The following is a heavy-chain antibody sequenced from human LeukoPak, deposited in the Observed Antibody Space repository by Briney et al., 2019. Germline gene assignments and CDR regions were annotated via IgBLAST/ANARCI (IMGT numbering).Heavy chain of an antibody. CDR3: AKDYLATIDY. D-gene: IGHD5-12*01. CDR1: GFTFSSYG. J-gene: IGHJ4*02. Sequence: PGGSLRLSCAASGFTFSSYGMHWVRQAPGKGLEWVAVISYDGSNKYYADSVKGRFTISRDNSKNTLYLQMNSLRAEDTAVYYCAKDYLATIDYWGQGTLVTVSS. V-gene: IGHV3-30*18. CDR2: ISYDGSNK.